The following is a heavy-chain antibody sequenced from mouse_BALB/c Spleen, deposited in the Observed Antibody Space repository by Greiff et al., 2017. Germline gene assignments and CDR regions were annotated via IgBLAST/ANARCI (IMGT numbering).Heavy chain of an antibody. CDR2: ISSGSSTI. J-gene: IGHJ4*01. D-gene: IGHD2-1*01. CDR1: GFTFSSFG. Sequence: EVQVVESGGGLVQPGGSRKLSCAASGFTFSSFGMHWVRQAPEKGLEWVAYISSGSSTIYYADTVKGRFTISRDNPKNTLFLQMTSLRSEDTAMYYCARWSHGNYYAMDYWGQGTSVTVSS. V-gene: IGHV5-17*02. CDR3: ARWSHGNYYAMDY.